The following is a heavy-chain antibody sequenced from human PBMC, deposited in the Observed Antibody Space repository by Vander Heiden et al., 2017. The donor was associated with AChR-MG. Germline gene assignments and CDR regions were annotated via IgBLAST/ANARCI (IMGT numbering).Heavy chain of an antibody. Sequence: VQLLQSGAEVMKPGASVTVSCKASGYTFTGYYMHWVRQAPGQGLEWMGRINPNSGGTNYAQKFQGRVTMTRDTSISTAYMELSRLRSDDTAVYYCASSITMVQGVSGYWGQGTLVTVSS. CDR2: INPNSGGT. CDR3: ASSITMVQGVSGY. J-gene: IGHJ4*02. CDR1: GYTFTGYY. V-gene: IGHV1-2*06. D-gene: IGHD3-10*01.